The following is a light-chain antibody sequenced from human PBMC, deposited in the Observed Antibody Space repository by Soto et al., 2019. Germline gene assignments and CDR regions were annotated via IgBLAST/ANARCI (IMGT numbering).Light chain of an antibody. Sequence: DVQMTQSPSSLSASVGDRVSITCRASQTIRNYLNWFQQKPGEAPKLLIYTTSTLQNGVPSRFSGSGSGTDFTLTITNLQPEDFATYYCQQGNDIPLTFGQGTRLEI. CDR3: QQGNDIPLT. CDR1: QTIRNY. J-gene: IGKJ5*01. CDR2: TTS. V-gene: IGKV1-39*01.